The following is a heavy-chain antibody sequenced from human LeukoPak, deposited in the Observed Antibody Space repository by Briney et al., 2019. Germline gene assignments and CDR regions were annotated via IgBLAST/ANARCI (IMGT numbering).Heavy chain of an antibody. V-gene: IGHV3-30*18. J-gene: IGHJ3*02. Sequence: PGGSLRLSCAASGFTFSSYGMHWVRQAPGKGLEWVAVISYDGTNKNYADSVKGRFTISRDNSKNTLYLQMNSLRTEDTAVYYCAKKEYYVSGIWKKIWGQGTMVAVNS. D-gene: IGHD3-10*01. CDR2: ISYDGTNK. CDR1: GFTFSSYG. CDR3: AKKEYYVSGIWKKI.